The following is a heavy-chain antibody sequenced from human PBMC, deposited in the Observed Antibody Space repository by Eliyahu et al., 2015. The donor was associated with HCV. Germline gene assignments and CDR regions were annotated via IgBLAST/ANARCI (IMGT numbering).Heavy chain of an antibody. Sequence: QVQLQESGPGLVKPSQTXSLTCTVAGVSIXSGGYYWNWIRQHPGQGLEWIGYIHHSGSTHCIPSLASRVTMSVDTSKNQFSLHLNSVTAADMAVYYCARCTFDSGGWGYFDYWGQGALVTVSS. CDR1: GVSIXSGGYY. D-gene: IGHD7-27*01. CDR2: IHHSGST. J-gene: IGHJ4*02. CDR3: ARCTFDSGGWGYFDY. V-gene: IGHV4-31*03.